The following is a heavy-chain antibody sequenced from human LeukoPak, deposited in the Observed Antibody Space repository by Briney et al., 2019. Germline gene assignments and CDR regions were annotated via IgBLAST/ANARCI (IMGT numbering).Heavy chain of an antibody. V-gene: IGHV4-38-2*02. CDR2: IYHSGST. Sequence: SETLSLTCTVSGYSISSGYYWGWIRQPPGKGLEWIGSIYHSGSTYYNPSLKSRVTISVDTSKNQFSLKLSSVTAADTAVYYCARVAVTTGYYYYYMDVWGKGTTVTVSS. CDR1: GYSISSGYY. J-gene: IGHJ6*03. CDR3: ARVAVTTGYYYYYMDV. D-gene: IGHD2-21*02.